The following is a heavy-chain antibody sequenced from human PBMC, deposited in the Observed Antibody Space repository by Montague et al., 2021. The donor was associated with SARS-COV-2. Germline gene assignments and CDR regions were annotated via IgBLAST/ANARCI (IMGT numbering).Heavy chain of an antibody. D-gene: IGHD5-18*01. CDR2: ISGSGGST. CDR1: GFTFSSYA. CDR3: AKASWIQLWFRTPYFDY. Sequence: SLRLSCAASGFTFSSYAMSWVRQAPGKELEWVSAISGSGGSTYYADSXXGRFTISRDNSKNTLYPQMNSLRAEDTAVYYCAKASWIQLWFRTPYFDYWGQGTLVTVSS. J-gene: IGHJ4*02. V-gene: IGHV3-23*01.